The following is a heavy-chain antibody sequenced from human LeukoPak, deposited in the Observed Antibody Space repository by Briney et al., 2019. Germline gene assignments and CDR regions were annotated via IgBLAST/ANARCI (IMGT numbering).Heavy chain of an antibody. CDR3: ARDRRYDILTGFSNFFDY. V-gene: IGHV3-30-3*01. J-gene: IGHJ4*02. D-gene: IGHD3-9*01. Sequence: PGRSLRLSCAASRFTFSNYAMHWVRQAPGKGLEWVAVISYDGSNEYYADSVKGRFTISRDNSKNTLYLQMNSLRGEDTAVYYCARDRRYDILTGFSNFFDYWGQGTLVIVSS. CDR2: ISYDGSNE. CDR1: RFTFSNYA.